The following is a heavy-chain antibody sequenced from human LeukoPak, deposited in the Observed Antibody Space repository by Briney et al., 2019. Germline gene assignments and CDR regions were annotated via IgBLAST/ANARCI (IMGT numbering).Heavy chain of an antibody. J-gene: IGHJ4*02. Sequence: SETLSLTCSVSGGSISSGSYYWSWIRQPAGKGLEWIGRIYTSGSTNYNPSLKSRVTISVDTSKNQFSLKLSSVTAADTAVYYCARGTDLGVVVPAAMGYWGQGTLVTVSS. CDR2: IYTSGST. D-gene: IGHD2-2*01. V-gene: IGHV4-61*02. CDR3: ARGTDLGVVVPAAMGY. CDR1: GGSISSGSYY.